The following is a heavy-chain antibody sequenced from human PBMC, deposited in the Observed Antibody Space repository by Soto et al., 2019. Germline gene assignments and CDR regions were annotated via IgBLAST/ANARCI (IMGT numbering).Heavy chain of an antibody. J-gene: IGHJ3*01. Sequence: QVHLVQSGTEVKKPGASVKVSCKTSGYTFSGYYMNCVRQAPGQGLEWMGWINSNNGATHYAQKFQGRVTMTRDTSVSTVYMELSTLTSDGTAVYFCARKKQLWSHYGLDFWGQGTMVTVSS. CDR3: ARKKQLWSHYGLDF. CDR1: GYTFSGYY. CDR2: INSNNGAT. D-gene: IGHD3-10*01. V-gene: IGHV1-2*02.